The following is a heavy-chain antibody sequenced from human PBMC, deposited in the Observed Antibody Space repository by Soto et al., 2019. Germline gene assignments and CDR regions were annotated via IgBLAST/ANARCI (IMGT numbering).Heavy chain of an antibody. Sequence: PSENPYLSCAVSGYSISTGSHWCWVRQPPGKGLEWIGSIYHSGSTYYNLSLKSRVTISADTSKNQISLKLISVTAADTALYYFARDWGTGFYHFDFWGQVPLLTV. D-gene: IGHD6-19*01. CDR1: GYSISTGSH. V-gene: IGHV4-38-2*02. CDR3: ARDWGTGFYHFDF. J-gene: IGHJ4*02. CDR2: IYHSGST.